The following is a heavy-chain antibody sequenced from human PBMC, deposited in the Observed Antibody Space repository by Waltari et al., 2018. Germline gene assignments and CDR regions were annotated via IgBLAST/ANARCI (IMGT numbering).Heavy chain of an antibody. J-gene: IGHJ3*02. Sequence: RYDGSNKNYADSVKGRFTISRDNSKNTLYLQMNSLRAEDTAVYYCKGGYYSMNDAFDIWGQGTMVTVSS. V-gene: IGHV3-30*02. D-gene: IGHD3-22*01. CDR3: KGGYYSMNDAFDI. CDR2: RYDGSNK.